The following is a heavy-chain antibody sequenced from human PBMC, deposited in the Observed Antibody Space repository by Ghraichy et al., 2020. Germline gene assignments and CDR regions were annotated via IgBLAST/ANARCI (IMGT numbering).Heavy chain of an antibody. D-gene: IGHD2-15*01. CDR3: ARGLAATKYYFDN. CDR1: GFSFSSYS. Sequence: GGSLRLSCAASGFSFSSYSMNWVRQAPGKGLEWVSSVSSSTYIYYADSVKGRFTISRDNAKNSLYLQMNSLRGEDTAVYYCARGLAATKYYFDNWGQGTLVTVSS. J-gene: IGHJ4*02. V-gene: IGHV3-21*01. CDR2: VSSSTYI.